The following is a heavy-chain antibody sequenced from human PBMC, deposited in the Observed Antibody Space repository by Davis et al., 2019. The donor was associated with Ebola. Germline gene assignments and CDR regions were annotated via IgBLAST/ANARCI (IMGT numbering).Heavy chain of an antibody. Sequence: PGGSLRLSCAASGFTFSGSAMHWVRQASGKGLEWVGRIRSKANSYATAYAASVKGRFTISRDDSKNTAYLQMNSLKTEDTAVYYCTRHERGIVGAPYYYYGMDVWGQGTTVTVSS. V-gene: IGHV3-73*01. D-gene: IGHD1-26*01. CDR2: IRSKANSYAT. J-gene: IGHJ6*02. CDR1: GFTFSGSA. CDR3: TRHERGIVGAPYYYYGMDV.